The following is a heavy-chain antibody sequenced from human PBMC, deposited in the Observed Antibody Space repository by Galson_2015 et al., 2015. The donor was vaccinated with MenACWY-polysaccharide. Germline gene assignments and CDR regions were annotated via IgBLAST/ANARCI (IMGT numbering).Heavy chain of an antibody. CDR1: GYTFTSYY. J-gene: IGHJ4*02. CDR2: INPSGGST. Sequence: SVKVSCKASGYTFTSYYMYWVRQAPGQGLEWMGIINPSGGSTSYAQKFQGRVTMTRDTSTSTVYMELSSLRSEDTAVYYCASDPREGATQTAYYFDYWGQGTLVTVSS. V-gene: IGHV1-46*01. CDR3: ASDPREGATQTAYYFDY. D-gene: IGHD1-26*01.